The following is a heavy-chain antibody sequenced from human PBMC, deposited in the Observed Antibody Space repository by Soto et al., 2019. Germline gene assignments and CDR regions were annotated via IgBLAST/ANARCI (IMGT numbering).Heavy chain of an antibody. Sequence: EVQLLESGGGLARPGGSLRLSCVASGFIFSDYAMTWIRQAPGQGLEWVATISASGGNIEYTDSLKGRFTISRDNSKKTVYLQINGLTADDTAVHYCAKVAGGLGYFDLWGRGTLVTVSS. CDR2: ISASGGNI. J-gene: IGHJ2*01. D-gene: IGHD3-16*01. V-gene: IGHV3-23*01. CDR3: AKVAGGLGYFDL. CDR1: GFIFSDYA.